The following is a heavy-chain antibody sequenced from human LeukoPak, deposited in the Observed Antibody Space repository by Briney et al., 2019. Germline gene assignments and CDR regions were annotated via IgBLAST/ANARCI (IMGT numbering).Heavy chain of an antibody. D-gene: IGHD3-9*01. J-gene: IGHJ4*02. Sequence: TVSPTNTVAGGSVKGGGYGGRWIRQPPGKGLEWIGYIYYSGSTNYNPSLKSRVTISVDTSKNQFSLKLSSVTAADTAVYYCARLRYDILNFDYWGQGTLVTVSS. CDR1: GGSVKGGGYG. CDR3: ARLRYDILNFDY. V-gene: IGHV4-61*08. CDR2: IYYSGST.